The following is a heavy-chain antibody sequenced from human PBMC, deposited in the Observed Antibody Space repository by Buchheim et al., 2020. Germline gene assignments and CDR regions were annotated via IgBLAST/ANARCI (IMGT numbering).Heavy chain of an antibody. D-gene: IGHD4-17*01. CDR3: AKEGYGDYVDYFDY. CDR1: GFTFSSYG. Sequence: QVQLVESGGGVVQPGRSLRLSCAASGFTFSSYGMHWVRQAPGKGLEWVAVISYDGSNKYYADSVKGRFTISRDNSKNTLYLQMNSLRAEDTAVYYCAKEGYGDYVDYFDYWGQGTL. CDR2: ISYDGSNK. J-gene: IGHJ4*02. V-gene: IGHV3-30*18.